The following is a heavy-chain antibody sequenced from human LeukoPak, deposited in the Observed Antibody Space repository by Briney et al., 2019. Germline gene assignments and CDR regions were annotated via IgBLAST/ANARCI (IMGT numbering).Heavy chain of an antibody. CDR1: GFTFSSYG. CDR2: ISYDGSNK. D-gene: IGHD3-9*01. J-gene: IGHJ4*02. Sequence: GGSLRLSCAASGFTFSSYGMHWVRQAPGKGLEWVAVISYDGSNKYYADSVKGRFTISRDNSKNTLYLQMNSLRAEDTAVYYCAKDGGILTGYYLSVDYFDYWGQGTLVTVSS. V-gene: IGHV3-30*18. CDR3: AKDGGILTGYYLSVDYFDY.